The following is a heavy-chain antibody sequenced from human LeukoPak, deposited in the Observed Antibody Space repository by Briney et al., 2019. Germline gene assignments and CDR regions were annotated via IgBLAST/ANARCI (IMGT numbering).Heavy chain of an antibody. CDR3: ARALGYCSGGSCNGDY. Sequence: ASVKVSCKASGYTFTGCYMQWVRQAAGRGREGVGWGNPNSGGTNYAQKFQGTATMTRDPSISTPYMELSRLRPDDTAVYYCARALGYCSGGSCNGDYWGQGTLVTVSS. V-gene: IGHV1-2*02. CDR1: GYTFTGCY. J-gene: IGHJ4*02. D-gene: IGHD2-15*01. CDR2: GNPNSGGT.